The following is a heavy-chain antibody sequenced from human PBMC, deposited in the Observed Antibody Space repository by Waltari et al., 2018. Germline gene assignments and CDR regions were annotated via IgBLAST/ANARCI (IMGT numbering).Heavy chain of an antibody. V-gene: IGHV4-59*01. J-gene: IGHJ4*02. CDR3: ARRNWGFDY. Sequence: QVQLQESGPGLVKPSETLSLTCTVSGGPISSYHWSWIRQPPGKGLEWIGYIYYSGSTNYNPSLKSRVTISVDTSKNQFSLKLSSVTAADTAVYYCARRNWGFDYWGQGTLVTVSS. CDR2: IYYSGST. D-gene: IGHD7-27*01. CDR1: GGPISSYH.